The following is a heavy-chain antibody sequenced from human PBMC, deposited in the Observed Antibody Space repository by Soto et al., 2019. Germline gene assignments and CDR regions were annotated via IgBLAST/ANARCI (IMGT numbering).Heavy chain of an antibody. CDR3: AREAHCSSTSCYTKDNYYGMDV. V-gene: IGHV6-1*01. Sequence: PPQTLALTCAISGDSVSSNSAAWNWIRQSPSRGLEGLGRTYYRSKWYNDYAVSVKSRITINPDTSKNQFSLQLNSVTPEDTAVYYCAREAHCSSTSCYTKDNYYGMDVWGQGTTVTVSS. D-gene: IGHD2-2*02. J-gene: IGHJ6*02. CDR2: TYYRSKWYN. CDR1: GDSVSSNSAA.